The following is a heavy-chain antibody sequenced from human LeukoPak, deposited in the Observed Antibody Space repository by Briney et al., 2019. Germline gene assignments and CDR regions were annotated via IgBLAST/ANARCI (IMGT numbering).Heavy chain of an antibody. CDR1: GFTFSSHW. V-gene: IGHV3-74*01. J-gene: IGHJ4*02. CDR2: INSDGSSI. D-gene: IGHD3-22*01. CDR3: ARESSGGRIPDQKYGYYFDY. Sequence: GGSLRLSCAASGFTFSSHWMHWVRQAPGKGLVWVPRINSDGSSISYADSVKGRFTISRDNAKNTLYLQMNSLRAEDTAVYYCARESSGGRIPDQKYGYYFDYWGQGTLVTVSS.